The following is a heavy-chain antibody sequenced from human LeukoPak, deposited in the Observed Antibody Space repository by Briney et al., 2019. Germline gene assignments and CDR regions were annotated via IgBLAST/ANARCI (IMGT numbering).Heavy chain of an antibody. CDR1: GFTFSSYA. CDR2: ISSSGSTI. V-gene: IGHV3-48*04. CDR3: ARDQGASGSGYHYYYGMDV. J-gene: IGHJ6*02. Sequence: GGSLRLSCAASGFTFSSYAMSWVRQAPGKGLEWVSYISSSGSTIYYADSVKGRFTISRDNAKNSLYLQMNSLRAEDTAVYYCARDQGASGSGYHYYYGMDVWGQGTTVTVSS. D-gene: IGHD3-10*01.